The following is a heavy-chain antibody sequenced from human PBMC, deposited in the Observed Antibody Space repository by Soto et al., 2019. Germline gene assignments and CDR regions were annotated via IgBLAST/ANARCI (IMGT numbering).Heavy chain of an antibody. CDR1: GGSISSYY. D-gene: IGHD3-3*01. V-gene: IGHV4-59*08. CDR3: ASLGAYYDFWSGYYKGLEEHYYYMDV. Sequence: QVQLQESGPGLVKPSETLSLTCTVSGGSISSYYWSWIRQPPGKGLEWIGYIYYSGSTNYNPSLKHRVIVSVDTSKKQFSLTLSSVTAADTAVYYCASLGAYYDFWSGYYKGLEEHYYYMDVWGKGTTVTVSS. J-gene: IGHJ6*03. CDR2: IYYSGST.